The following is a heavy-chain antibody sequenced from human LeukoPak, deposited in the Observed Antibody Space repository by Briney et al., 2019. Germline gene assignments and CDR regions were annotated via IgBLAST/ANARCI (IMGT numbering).Heavy chain of an antibody. CDR1: GFTYSDYY. CDR3: ARENLLSSIAAAGTDY. V-gene: IGHV3-11*01. D-gene: IGHD6-13*01. J-gene: IGHJ4*02. CDR2: ISSSGSTI. Sequence: PGGSLRLSCAASGFTYSDYYMSWIRQAPGKGLEWVSYISSSGSTIYYTDSVKGRFTISRDNAKNSLYLQMNSLRAEDTAVYYCARENLLSSIAAAGTDYWGQGTLVTVSS.